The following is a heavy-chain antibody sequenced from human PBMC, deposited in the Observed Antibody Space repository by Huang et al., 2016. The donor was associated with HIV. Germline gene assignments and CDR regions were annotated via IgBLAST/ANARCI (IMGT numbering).Heavy chain of an antibody. D-gene: IGHD6-19*01. V-gene: IGHV3-30*02. CDR2: IQYDGSNK. Sequence: QVQVVESGGGVVQPGGSLRFSCAASGFTSSSHGMHWGRQDPGKGLEWVAFIQYDGSNKYFADSVKGRFTMSRDNSKNTLYLQMNSLRGEDTAVYYCVKETVQWLVTYWGQGTLVTVSS. CDR1: GFTSSSHG. CDR3: VKETVQWLVTY. J-gene: IGHJ4*02.